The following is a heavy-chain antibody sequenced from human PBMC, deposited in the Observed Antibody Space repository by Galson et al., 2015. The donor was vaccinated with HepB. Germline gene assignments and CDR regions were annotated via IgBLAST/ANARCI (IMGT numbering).Heavy chain of an antibody. D-gene: IGHD4-17*01. CDR3: AKVHDYGVSEYFQH. Sequence: SLRLSCAASGFTFSNYAMSWVRQAPGKGLEWVSAISGSGGSTFYADSVKGRFTISRDNSKNTLYLQMNSLRAEDTAVYYCAKVHDYGVSEYFQHWGQGTLVTVSS. CDR1: GFTFSNYA. CDR2: ISGSGGST. V-gene: IGHV3-23*01. J-gene: IGHJ1*01.